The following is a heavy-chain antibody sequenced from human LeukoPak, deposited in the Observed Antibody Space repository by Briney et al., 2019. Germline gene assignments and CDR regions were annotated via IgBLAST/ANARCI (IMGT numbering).Heavy chain of an antibody. Sequence: PGGSLRLSCVASGFTVSSNYMSWVRQAPGKGLEWVSVTYSGGSTDYADSVKGRFTISRGNSKNTLYLQMNNLRAEDTAVYYCARDPAPLGGYYDSSGDALDIWGQGTMVTVSS. CDR2: TYSGGST. CDR1: GFTVSSNY. CDR3: ARDPAPLGGYYDSSGDALDI. D-gene: IGHD3-22*01. V-gene: IGHV3-66*01. J-gene: IGHJ3*02.